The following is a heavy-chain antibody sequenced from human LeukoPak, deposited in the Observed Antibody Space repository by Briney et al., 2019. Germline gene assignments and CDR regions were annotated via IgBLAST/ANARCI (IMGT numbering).Heavy chain of an antibody. CDR3: AGRTSGFASDY. CDR1: GGSISSTNW. J-gene: IGHJ4*02. CDR2: NYHSGST. D-gene: IGHD3-3*01. V-gene: IGHV4-4*02. Sequence: SETLSLTCAVSGGSISSTNWWTWVRQPPGKGLEWIGENYHSGSTNYNPSLKSRVTISVDKSKNQFSLKLSSVTAADTAVYYCAGRTSGFASDYWGQGTLVTVSS.